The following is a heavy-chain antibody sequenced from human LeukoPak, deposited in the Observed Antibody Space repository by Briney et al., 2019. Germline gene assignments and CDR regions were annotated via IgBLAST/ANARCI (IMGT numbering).Heavy chain of an antibody. D-gene: IGHD3-16*02. CDR3: ARHRVIEGYYYYYYMDV. J-gene: IGHJ6*03. Sequence: SGTLSLTCAVSGASISTYNWWSWVRQPPGKGLEWIGEIYHSGATNYNPSLKSRVTISVDTSKDQFSLKLSSVTAADTAVYYCARHRVIEGYYYYYYMDVWGKGTTVTISS. CDR1: GASISTYNW. CDR2: IYHSGAT. V-gene: IGHV4-4*02.